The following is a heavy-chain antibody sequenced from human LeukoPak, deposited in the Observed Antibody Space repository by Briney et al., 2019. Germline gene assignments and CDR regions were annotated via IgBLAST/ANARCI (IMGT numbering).Heavy chain of an antibody. Sequence: GGSLRLSCAASGFTFDDYAMPWVRQAPGKGLEWVSGISWNSGSIGYADSVKGRFTISRDNAKNSLCLQMNSLRAEDTALYYCARQTAMVHAIDYWGQGTLVTVSS. CDR1: GFTFDDYA. J-gene: IGHJ4*02. D-gene: IGHD5-18*01. CDR2: ISWNSGSI. CDR3: ARQTAMVHAIDY. V-gene: IGHV3-9*01.